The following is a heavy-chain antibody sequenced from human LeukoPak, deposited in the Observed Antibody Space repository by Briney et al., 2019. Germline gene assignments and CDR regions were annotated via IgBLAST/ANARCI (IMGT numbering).Heavy chain of an antibody. CDR2: INHSGST. Sequence: SETLSLTCAVYGGSFSGYYWSRIRQPPGKGLEWIGEINHSGSTNYNPSLKSRVTISVDTSKNQFSLKLSSVTAADTAVYYCARAYYCSGGSCYTQSIDYWGQGTLVTVSS. CDR3: ARAYYCSGGSCYTQSIDY. D-gene: IGHD2-15*01. J-gene: IGHJ4*02. V-gene: IGHV4-34*01. CDR1: GGSFSGYY.